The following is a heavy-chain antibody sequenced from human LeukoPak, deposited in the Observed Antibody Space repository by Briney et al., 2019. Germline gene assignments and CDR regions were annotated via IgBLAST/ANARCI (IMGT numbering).Heavy chain of an antibody. J-gene: IGHJ4*02. V-gene: IGHV3-48*01. Sequence: PGGSLRLSCATSGFTFSYYSMHWVRQAPGRGLEWVSYISNSGRTIYYAGSVKGRFTISRDNAKNSVYLQMNSLRAEDTAVYYCARERMRLFGDHWGQGTLSPSP. CDR2: ISNSGRTI. CDR3: ARERMRLFGDH. D-gene: IGHD3-3*01. CDR1: GFTFSYYS.